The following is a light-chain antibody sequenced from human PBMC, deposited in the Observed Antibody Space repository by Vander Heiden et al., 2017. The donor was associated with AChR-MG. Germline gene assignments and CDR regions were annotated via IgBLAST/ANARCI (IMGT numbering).Light chain of an antibody. V-gene: IGLV1-44*01. CDR3: AAWDDSLNGII. J-gene: IGLJ1*01. CDR2: SDN. CDR1: SSNIGSNT. Sequence: QSVLTQPPSASGTPGQRVTISCSGSSSNIGSNTVNWYQQLPGTAPKLIIYSDNQRPSGVPDRFSGSKSGTSASLAISGLQSEDEADYYCAAWDDSLNGIIFGTGTKVTVL.